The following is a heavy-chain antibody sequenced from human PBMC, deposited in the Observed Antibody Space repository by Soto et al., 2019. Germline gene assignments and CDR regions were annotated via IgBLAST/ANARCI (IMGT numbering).Heavy chain of an antibody. CDR3: ARVGVGATEFDY. CDR2: MYHSGST. Sequence: SATLSLTCAVSGGSISSGGYSWSWIRQPPGKGLEWIGYMYHSGSTYYNPSLKSRVTISVDTSKNQFSLKLSSVTAADTAVYYCARVGVGATEFDYWGQGTLVT. D-gene: IGHD1-26*01. V-gene: IGHV4-30-2*01. CDR1: GGSISSGGYS. J-gene: IGHJ4*02.